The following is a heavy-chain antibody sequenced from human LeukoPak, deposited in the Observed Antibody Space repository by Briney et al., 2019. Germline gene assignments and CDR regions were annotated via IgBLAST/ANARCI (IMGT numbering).Heavy chain of an antibody. CDR3: AKDLNPMTTVTTNFDY. V-gene: IGHV3-74*01. J-gene: IGHJ4*02. CDR2: INSDGSST. D-gene: IGHD4-17*01. CDR1: GFTFSSYW. Sequence: GGSLRLSCAASGFTFSSYWMHWVRQAPGKGLAWVSRINSDGSSTSYADSVKGRFTISRDNAKNSLYLQMNSLRAEDTALYYCAKDLNPMTTVTTNFDYWGQGTLVTVSS.